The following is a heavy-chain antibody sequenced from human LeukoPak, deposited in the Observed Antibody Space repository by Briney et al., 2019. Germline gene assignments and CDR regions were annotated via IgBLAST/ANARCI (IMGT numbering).Heavy chain of an antibody. V-gene: IGHV1-18*03. CDR2: ISAYNGNT. Sequence: ASVKVSCKASGYTFTNYGISWVRQAPGQGLEWMGWISAYNGNTKHAQKLQGRVTMTTDTSASTAYMEQSSLRSEAMAVYYCARVVKYRSGPLTDLRPYYFDYWGQGTLVTVSS. D-gene: IGHD6-19*01. CDR3: ARVVKYRSGPLTDLRPYYFDY. CDR1: GYTFTNYG. J-gene: IGHJ4*02.